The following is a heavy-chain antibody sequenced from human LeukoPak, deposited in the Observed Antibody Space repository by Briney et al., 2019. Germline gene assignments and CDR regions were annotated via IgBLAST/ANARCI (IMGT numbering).Heavy chain of an antibody. CDR2: INPNSGGT. Sequence: ASVMVSCKTSGYTLTDYYMHWVRQAPGQGLEWMGRINPNSGGTNYAQKFQGRVTMTRDTSTSAAYMELSRLTSDDTAMYYCARNYGSVRTGIDYWGQGTLVTVSS. CDR3: ARNYGSVRTGIDY. J-gene: IGHJ4*02. V-gene: IGHV1-2*06. D-gene: IGHD3-10*01. CDR1: GYTLTDYY.